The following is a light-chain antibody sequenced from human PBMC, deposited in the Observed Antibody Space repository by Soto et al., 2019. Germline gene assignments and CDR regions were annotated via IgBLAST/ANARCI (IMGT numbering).Light chain of an antibody. CDR1: SSDIGGYNY. V-gene: IGLV2-14*01. CDR3: SSHTTSNPQV. CDR2: EVS. Sequence: QSALTQPASVSGSPGQSITISCTGTSSDIGGYNYVSWYQQHPGNPPKLIIYEVSNRPSGVSNRFSGSKSGNKASLTISGLQAEDEADYYCSSHTTSNPQVFGGGTKLTVL. J-gene: IGLJ3*02.